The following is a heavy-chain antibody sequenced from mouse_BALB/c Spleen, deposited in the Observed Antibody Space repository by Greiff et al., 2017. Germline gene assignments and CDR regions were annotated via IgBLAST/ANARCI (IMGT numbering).Heavy chain of an antibody. Sequence: QVQLQQSGPGLVAPSQSLSITCTVSGFSLTSYGVHWVRQPPGKGLEWLGVIWAGGSTNYNSALMSRLSISKDNSKSQVFLKMNSLQTDDTAMYYCARDRRDSSGYPYYYAMDYWGQGTSVTVSS. D-gene: IGHD3-2*01. V-gene: IGHV2-9*02. CDR1: GFSLTSYG. CDR2: IWAGGST. CDR3: ARDRRDSSGYPYYYAMDY. J-gene: IGHJ4*01.